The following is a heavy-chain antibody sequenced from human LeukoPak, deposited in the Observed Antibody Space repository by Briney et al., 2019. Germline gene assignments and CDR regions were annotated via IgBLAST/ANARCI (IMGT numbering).Heavy chain of an antibody. V-gene: IGHV4-4*07. CDR3: AGAAAGSPFQH. CDR2: IYASGRT. D-gene: IGHD6-13*01. Sequence: SETLSLTCTVSGGSISGSFWSWIRQPAGKGLEWIGRIYASGRTNYNPSLKSRITMSVDTSENQFSLKLTSVTAAGTAVYYCAGAAAGSPFQHWGQGTLVTVSS. CDR1: GGSISGSF. J-gene: IGHJ1*01.